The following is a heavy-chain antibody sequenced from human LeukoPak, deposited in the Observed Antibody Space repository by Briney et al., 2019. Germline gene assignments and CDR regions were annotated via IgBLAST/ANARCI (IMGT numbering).Heavy chain of an antibody. D-gene: IGHD3-16*01. V-gene: IGHV3-72*01. CDR2: IREKPHSYST. CDR3: ARGFRYGSNWGFDY. CDR1: GFTFSSYS. Sequence: GGSLRLSCAVSGFTFSSYSMNWVRQAPGKGLEWVARIREKPHSYSTEYAASVKGRFTISRDDSKNSLYLQMSSLKTEDTAVYYCARGFRYGSNWGFDYWGQGTLVTVSS. J-gene: IGHJ4*02.